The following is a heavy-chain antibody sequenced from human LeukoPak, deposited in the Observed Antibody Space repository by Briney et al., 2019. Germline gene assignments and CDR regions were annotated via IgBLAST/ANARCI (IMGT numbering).Heavy chain of an antibody. D-gene: IGHD3-10*01. CDR2: INHSGST. J-gene: IGHJ4*02. CDR3: ARGRYYYGSGSYFDY. V-gene: IGHV4-34*01. Sequence: SETLSLACADYGGSFSGYYWSWIRQPPGKGLEWIGEINHSGSTNYNPSLKSRVTISVDTSKNQFSLKLSSVTAADTAVYYCARGRYYYGSGSYFDYWGQGTLVTVSS. CDR1: GGSFSGYY.